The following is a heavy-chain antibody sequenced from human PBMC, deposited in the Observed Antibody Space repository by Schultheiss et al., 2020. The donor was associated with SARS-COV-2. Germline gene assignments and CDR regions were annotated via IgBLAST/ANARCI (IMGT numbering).Heavy chain of an antibody. V-gene: IGHV3-48*04. CDR2: ISSSGSTI. D-gene: IGHD6-13*01. CDR3: ARDPAAAGSVDRMDV. CDR1: GFTFSSYG. J-gene: IGHJ6*02. Sequence: GESLKISCAASGFTFSSYGMHWVRQAPGKGLEWVSYISSSGSTIYYADSVKGRFTISRDNAKNSLYLQMNSLRAEDTAVYYCARDPAAAGSVDRMDVWGQGTTVTVSS.